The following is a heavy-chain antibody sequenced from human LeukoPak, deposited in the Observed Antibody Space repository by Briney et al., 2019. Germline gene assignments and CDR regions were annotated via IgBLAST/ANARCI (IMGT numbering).Heavy chain of an antibody. V-gene: IGHV4-59*11. J-gene: IGHJ4*02. CDR1: GTSIRSHY. D-gene: IGHD6-13*01. CDR3: ATRPGGSTWYGVFDY. CDR2: IYSGGST. Sequence: SETLSLTCTFSGTSIRSHYWSWVRQPPGKGMEWIGYIYSGGSTNYNPSLKSRVTMSVDTSKDQFSLTLTSVTAADTALYFCATRPGGSTWYGVFDYWSPGTLVTVS.